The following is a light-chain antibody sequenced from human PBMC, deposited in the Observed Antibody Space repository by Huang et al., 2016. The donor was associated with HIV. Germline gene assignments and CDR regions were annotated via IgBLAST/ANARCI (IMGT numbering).Light chain of an antibody. J-gene: IGKJ1*01. CDR1: ESVTGT. V-gene: IGKV3-15*01. CDR3: QQYAKWPPA. CDR2: GAS. Sequence: EIVMTQSPSTQSVSPGERATLSCRASESVTGTLAWYQQKPGQAPRLLISGASTRANGIPGRFSGSGSETEFTLTISSLQSEDFAVYYCQQYAKWPPAFGQGTKVEIK.